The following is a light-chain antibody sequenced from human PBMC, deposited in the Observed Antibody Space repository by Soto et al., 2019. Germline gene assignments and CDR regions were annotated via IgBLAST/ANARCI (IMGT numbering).Light chain of an antibody. CDR3: QQYNIYPLT. CDR2: DAS. CDR1: QSISSW. V-gene: IGKV1-5*01. Sequence: DIQMTQSPSTLSASVGDRVTITCRASQSISSWLAWYQQKPGKAPKLLIYDASSLEGGVPSRFSGSGSGTEFTLTISSLQPDDFVTYYCQQYNIYPLTFGGGTKVEIK. J-gene: IGKJ4*01.